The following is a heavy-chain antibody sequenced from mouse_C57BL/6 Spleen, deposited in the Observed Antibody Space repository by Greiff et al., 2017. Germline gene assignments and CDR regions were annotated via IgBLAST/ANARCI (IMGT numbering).Heavy chain of an antibody. Sequence: QVQLQQSGPGLVQPSQSLSITCTVSGFSLTSYGVHWVRQSPGKGLEWLGVIWRGGSTDYNAAFMSRLSITKDNSKSQVFFTMNSLQADDTAIYYCAKARSNSGAMDYWGQGTSVTVSS. CDR1: GFSLTSYG. D-gene: IGHD2-5*01. CDR2: IWRGGST. CDR3: AKARSNSGAMDY. V-gene: IGHV2-5*01. J-gene: IGHJ4*01.